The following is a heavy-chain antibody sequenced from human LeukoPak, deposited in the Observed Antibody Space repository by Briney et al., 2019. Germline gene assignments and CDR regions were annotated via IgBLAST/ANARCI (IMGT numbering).Heavy chain of an antibody. CDR2: ISYDGSNK. V-gene: IGHV3-30*18. D-gene: IGHD2-2*01. CDR1: GFTFSSYG. J-gene: IGHJ6*02. Sequence: PGGSLRLSCAASGFTFSSYGMHWVRQAPGKGLEWVAVISYDGSNKYYADSVKGRFTISRDNSKNTLYLQMNSLRAEDTAVYYCAKDREDIVVVPWLYGMDVWGQGTTVTVSS. CDR3: AKDREDIVVVPWLYGMDV.